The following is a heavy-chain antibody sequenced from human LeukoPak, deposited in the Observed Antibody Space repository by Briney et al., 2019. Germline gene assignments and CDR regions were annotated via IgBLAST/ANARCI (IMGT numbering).Heavy chain of an antibody. CDR3: ARDQRYAFDY. V-gene: IGHV3-48*02. CDR2: IRTSAEGANYA. J-gene: IGHJ4*02. Sequence: GGSLRLSCETSGFTFTDYPMNWVRQAPGKGLEWVSNIRTSAEGANYAYYADSVKGRVTISRDDAKNTLYLQMNSLRDDDTAVYYCARDQRYAFDYWGQGILVAVSS. D-gene: IGHD3-9*01. CDR1: GFTFTDYP.